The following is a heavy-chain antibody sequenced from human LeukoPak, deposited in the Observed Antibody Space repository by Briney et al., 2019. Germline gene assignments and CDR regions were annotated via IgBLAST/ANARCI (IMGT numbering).Heavy chain of an antibody. CDR1: GFTFSSYS. V-gene: IGHV3-21*01. J-gene: IGHJ4*02. Sequence: GGSLRLSCAASGFTFSSYSMNWVRQAPGKGLEWVSSISSSSSYIYYADSVKGRFTISRDNAKNSLYLQMNSLRDEDTAVYYCARGRYYGDNHDYRGQGTLVTVSS. D-gene: IGHD4-23*01. CDR2: ISSSSSYI. CDR3: ARGRYYGDNHDY.